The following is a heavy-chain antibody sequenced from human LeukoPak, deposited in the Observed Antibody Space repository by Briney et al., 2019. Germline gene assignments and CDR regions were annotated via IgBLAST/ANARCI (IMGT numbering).Heavy chain of an antibody. V-gene: IGHV4-30-4*01. CDR1: AGSISSGDYY. CDR2: IYYSGST. J-gene: IGHJ5*02. D-gene: IGHD3-16*02. Sequence: SQTLSLTCTVSAGSISSGDYYLSWIRQPPGKGLEWIGYIYYSGSTYYNPSLKSRVTISVDTSKNQFSLKLSSVTAADTAVYYCARVRLSPRWFDPWGQGTLVTVSS. CDR3: ARVRLSPRWFDP.